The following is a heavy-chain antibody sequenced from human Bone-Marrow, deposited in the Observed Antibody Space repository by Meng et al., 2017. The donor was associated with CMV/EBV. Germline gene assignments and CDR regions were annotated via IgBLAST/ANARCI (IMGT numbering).Heavy chain of an antibody. V-gene: IGHV3-7*01. CDR1: GFTFSSYW. J-gene: IGHJ4*02. CDR3: TSDDFGEYYHFWSGYCIGEFFDY. CDR2: IKQDGSEK. Sequence: GGSLRLSCAASGFTFSSYWMSWVRQAPGKGLEWVANIKQDGSEKYYVDAVKYRFTISRDNAKNSLYLQMNSLRAEDTAVYYFTSDDFGEYYHFWSGYCIGEFFDYWGQGTLVTVSS. D-gene: IGHD3-3*01.